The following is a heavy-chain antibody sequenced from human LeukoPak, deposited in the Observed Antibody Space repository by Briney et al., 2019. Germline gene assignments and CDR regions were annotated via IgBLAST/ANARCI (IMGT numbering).Heavy chain of an antibody. CDR1: GGSFGSNA. CDR3: AGPHCSGGTCRYYVAH. Sequence: ASVKVSCKASGGSFGSNAISWVRQAPGQGLEWMGGIIPMFGTPNYAQKFQGRLTITAGESTSTIYMDLNSLRSEDTAVYYCAGPHCSGGTCRYYVAHWGQGTLVTVSS. D-gene: IGHD2-15*01. CDR2: IIPMFGTP. V-gene: IGHV1-69*13. J-gene: IGHJ4*02.